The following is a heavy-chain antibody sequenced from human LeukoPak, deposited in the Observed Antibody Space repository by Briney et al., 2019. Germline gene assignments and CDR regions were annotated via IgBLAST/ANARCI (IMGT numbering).Heavy chain of an antibody. Sequence: SETLSLTCTVSGGSISGDSCYWGWIRQPPGKGLEWIGYIYYSGSTNYNPSLKSRVTISVDTSKNQFSLKLSSVTAADTAVYYCAGDPYGDYVVDYWGQGTLVTVSS. CDR1: GGSISGDSCY. CDR3: AGDPYGDYVVDY. J-gene: IGHJ4*02. D-gene: IGHD4-17*01. V-gene: IGHV4-61*01. CDR2: IYYSGST.